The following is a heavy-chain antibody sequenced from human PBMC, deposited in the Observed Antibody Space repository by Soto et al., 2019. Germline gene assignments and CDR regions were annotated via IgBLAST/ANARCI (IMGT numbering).Heavy chain of an antibody. CDR2: IYRCGST. CDR3: ARRPYFAGSGSLDYFDY. J-gene: IGHJ4*02. V-gene: IGHV4-30-4*01. D-gene: IGHD3-10*01. Sequence: QVNLQESGPGLVRPSQTLSLTCTVSGGSISSGDVYWSWIRQAPGKDLEWIGYIYRCGSTKYNPSPKSRATISVDTSKNQFSMNLRSVTAADTAVYYCARRPYFAGSGSLDYFDYWGQGTLITVSS. CDR1: GGSISSGDVY.